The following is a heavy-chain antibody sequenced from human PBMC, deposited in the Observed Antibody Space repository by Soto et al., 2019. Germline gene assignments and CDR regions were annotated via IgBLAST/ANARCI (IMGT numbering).Heavy chain of an antibody. CDR1: GGSISSGGYS. J-gene: IGHJ6*02. CDR2: VYHSGST. Sequence: PSETLSLTRAVSGGSISSGGYSWSWIRQPPGKGLEWIGYVYHSGSTYYNPSLKSRVTVSVDGSKNQFSLKLSSVTAADTAVYYCARDGVYCSSSSCQDFYYYGMDVWGQGTTVTVSS. V-gene: IGHV4-30-2*01. CDR3: ARDGVYCSSSSCQDFYYYGMDV. D-gene: IGHD2-2*01.